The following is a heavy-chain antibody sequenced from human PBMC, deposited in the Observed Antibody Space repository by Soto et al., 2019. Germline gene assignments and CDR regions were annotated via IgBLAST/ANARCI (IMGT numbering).Heavy chain of an antibody. D-gene: IGHD2-15*01. Sequence: GGSLRLSCAASEFTFSSYAMSWVRQAPGKGLEWVSCISDNGSSTYYADSVKGRFTISRDNAKNTLYLQMNSLRAEDTAVYYCVRTSLVVAAATREDYWGQGTLVTVSS. CDR1: EFTFSSYA. CDR2: ISDNGSST. CDR3: VRTSLVVAAATREDY. V-gene: IGHV3-23*01. J-gene: IGHJ4*02.